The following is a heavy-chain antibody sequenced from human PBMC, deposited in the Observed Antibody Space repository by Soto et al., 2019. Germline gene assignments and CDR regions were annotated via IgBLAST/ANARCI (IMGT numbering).Heavy chain of an antibody. CDR1: GFTFSSYS. J-gene: IGHJ4*02. D-gene: IGHD5-12*01. Sequence: EVQLVESGGGLVKPGGSLRLSCAASGFTFSSYSMNWVRQAPGKGLEWVSSISSSSSYIYYADSVKGRFTISRDNAKNSLYLQMNSLRAEDTAVYYCARVATPRSYFDYWGQGTLVTVSS. CDR3: ARVATPRSYFDY. V-gene: IGHV3-21*01. CDR2: ISSSSSYI.